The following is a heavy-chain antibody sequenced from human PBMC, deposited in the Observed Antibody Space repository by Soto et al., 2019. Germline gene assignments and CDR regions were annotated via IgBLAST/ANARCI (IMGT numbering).Heavy chain of an antibody. Sequence: EVQLVESGGGLVQPGGSLRLSCAASGFTFSSYEMNWVRQAPGKGLEWVSYISSSGSTIYYADSVKGRFTISRDNAKNSLYLQMNSLRAEDTAVYYWARAGGLHSWSPLPDWGQGTLVTVAS. CDR3: ARAGGLHSWSPLPD. CDR2: ISSSGSTI. J-gene: IGHJ4*02. V-gene: IGHV3-48*03. CDR1: GFTFSSYE. D-gene: IGHD1-26*01.